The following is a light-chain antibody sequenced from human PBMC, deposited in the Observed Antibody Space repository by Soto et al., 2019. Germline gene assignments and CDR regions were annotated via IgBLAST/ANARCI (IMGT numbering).Light chain of an antibody. Sequence: DIQMTQSPSTLSASVGDRVSITCRASQSVSSWLAWYQLKPGIAPKLLIYRASNLQSGVPSRFSGSGSGTDFTLTISSLQPDDFASYYCQQYDTHSTFGQGTKLEIK. CDR3: QQYDTHST. J-gene: IGKJ2*01. CDR2: RAS. V-gene: IGKV1-5*03. CDR1: QSVSSW.